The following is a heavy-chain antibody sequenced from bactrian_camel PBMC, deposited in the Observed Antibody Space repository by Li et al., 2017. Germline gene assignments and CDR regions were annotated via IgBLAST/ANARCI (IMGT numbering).Heavy chain of an antibody. Sequence: HVQLVESGGGSVQAGGSLRLSCVAYYGWLHKRHCMGWFRQAPGREREEVAWMHDYERSKYYADPVKGRFTISRDNAQNTLHLQMNSLKTEDTGVYYCSTFGGRRFGQGTQVTVS. CDR1: YGWLHKRHC. D-gene: IGHD1*01. CDR2: MHDYERSK. J-gene: IGHJ4*01. V-gene: IGHV3S63*01.